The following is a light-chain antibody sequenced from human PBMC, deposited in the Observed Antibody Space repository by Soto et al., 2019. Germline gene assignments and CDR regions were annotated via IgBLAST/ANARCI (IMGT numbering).Light chain of an antibody. J-gene: IGKJ1*01. Sequence: EIVMTQSAAILSVSPGERVTLSCRASQSVSSNLAWYQQKPGQAPRLLIYGASTRATGIPARFSGSGSGTEFTLTISSLQSEDFAVYYCQHYNNWPRTFGQGTKVEIK. V-gene: IGKV3-15*01. CDR2: GAS. CDR3: QHYNNWPRT. CDR1: QSVSSN.